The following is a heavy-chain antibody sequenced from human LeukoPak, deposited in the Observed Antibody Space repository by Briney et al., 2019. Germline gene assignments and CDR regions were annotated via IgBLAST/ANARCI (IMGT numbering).Heavy chain of an antibody. J-gene: IGHJ4*02. CDR3: ATSLSSTWDY. V-gene: IGHV1-24*01. CDR1: GYTLTELS. Sequence: ASVKVSCKVSGYTLTELSMHWVRQAPGKGLEWMGGFDPEDGETIYAQKFQGRVTMTEVTSTDTAYMELSSLRSEDTAVYYCATSLSSTWDYWGQGTLVTVSS. D-gene: IGHD2/OR15-2a*01. CDR2: FDPEDGET.